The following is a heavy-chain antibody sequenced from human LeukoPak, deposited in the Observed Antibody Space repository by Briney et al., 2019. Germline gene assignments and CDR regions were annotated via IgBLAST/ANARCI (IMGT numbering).Heavy chain of an antibody. CDR3: ARGRIYYDSSGYYWY. CDR1: GYTFTGYY. V-gene: IGHV1-2*02. D-gene: IGHD3-22*01. J-gene: IGHJ4*02. Sequence: ASVKVSCKASGYTFTGYYMRWVRQAPGQGLEWMGWINPNSGGTNYAQKFQGRVTMTRDTSISTAYMELSRLRSDDTAVYYCARGRIYYDSSGYYWYWGQGTLVTVSS. CDR2: INPNSGGT.